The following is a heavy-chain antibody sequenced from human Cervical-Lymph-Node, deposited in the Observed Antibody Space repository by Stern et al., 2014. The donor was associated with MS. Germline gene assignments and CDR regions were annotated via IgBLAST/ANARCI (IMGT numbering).Heavy chain of an antibody. Sequence: QVQLVQSGPGLVKPSQTLSLTFPVSGGSINNGDYYWSWVCQHPGKCLEWLGYIYYSGATYYNPSLKGRLTISVDTSKRHFSLKLTSVTAADTAVYYCARELSGMYGMDVWGQGTTVTVSS. CDR1: GGSINNGDYY. CDR2: IYYSGAT. V-gene: IGHV4-31*03. J-gene: IGHJ6*02. D-gene: IGHD1-1*01. CDR3: ARELSGMYGMDV.